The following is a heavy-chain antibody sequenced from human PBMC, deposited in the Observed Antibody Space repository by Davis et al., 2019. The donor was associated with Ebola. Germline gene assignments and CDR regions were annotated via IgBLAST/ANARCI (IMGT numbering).Heavy chain of an antibody. Sequence: SETLSLTCAVYGGSFSGYYWSWIRQPPGKGLEWIGSIYYSGSTNYKSSLKSRVTISIDTSKNQFSLKLSSVTAADTAVYYCARVDPNYYGMDVWGQGTTVTVSS. J-gene: IGHJ6*02. V-gene: IGHV4-34*01. CDR1: GGSFSGYY. CDR3: ARVDPNYYGMDV. CDR2: IYYSGST.